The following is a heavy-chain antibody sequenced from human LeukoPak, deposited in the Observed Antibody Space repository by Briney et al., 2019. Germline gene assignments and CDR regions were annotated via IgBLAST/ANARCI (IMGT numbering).Heavy chain of an antibody. CDR2: ISSSGGTI. CDR1: GFTLSSYE. J-gene: IGHJ4*02. V-gene: IGHV3-48*03. Sequence: GGSLRLSCAASGFTLSSYEMNWVRQAPGKGLEWVSYISSSGGTIYYADSVKGRFTISRDNAKNSLYLQMNSLRAEDTAVYYCARDSGPKHYDFWSGYTSPHDYWGQGTLVTVSS. D-gene: IGHD3-3*01. CDR3: ARDSGPKHYDFWSGYTSPHDY.